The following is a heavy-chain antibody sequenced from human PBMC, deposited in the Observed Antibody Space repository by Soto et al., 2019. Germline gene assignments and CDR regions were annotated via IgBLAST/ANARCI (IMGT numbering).Heavy chain of an antibody. CDR3: ARDPGHYDFWSGYSQTPYYYYYMDV. CDR1: GGPISSGGYY. CDR2: IYYSGST. V-gene: IGHV4-31*03. D-gene: IGHD3-3*01. J-gene: IGHJ6*03. Sequence: SETLSLTCTVSGGPISSGGYYWSWIRQHPGKGLEWIGYIYYSGSTYYNPSLKSRVTISVDTSKSQFSLKLSSVTAADTAVYYCARDPGHYDFWSGYSQTPYYYYYMDVWGKGTTVTVSS.